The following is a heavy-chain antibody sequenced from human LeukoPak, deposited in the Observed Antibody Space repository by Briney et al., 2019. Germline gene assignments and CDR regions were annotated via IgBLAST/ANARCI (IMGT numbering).Heavy chain of an antibody. Sequence: SETLSLTCTVSDGAIAGYLGGWIRQPQGKGLGWIGYIYYSGDTNYNPSLQSRVTVSVDTSKNQFSLKLTSVTAADTAVYYCVRGPYGSGISNWFDPWGQGTLVIVSS. CDR1: DGAIAGYL. D-gene: IGHD3-10*01. CDR3: VRGPYGSGISNWFDP. J-gene: IGHJ5*02. V-gene: IGHV4-59*01. CDR2: IYYSGDT.